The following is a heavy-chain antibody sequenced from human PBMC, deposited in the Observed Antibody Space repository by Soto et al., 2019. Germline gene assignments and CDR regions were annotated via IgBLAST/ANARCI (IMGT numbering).Heavy chain of an antibody. CDR1: GGTFSSYT. V-gene: IGHV1-69*02. Sequence: GASVKVSCKASGGTFSSYTISWVRQAPGQGLEWMGRIIPILGIANYAQKFQGRVTMTRNTSISTAYMELSSLRSEDTAVYYCARRGYSSSWYYYYYYGMDVWGQGTTVTVSS. J-gene: IGHJ6*02. CDR2: IIPILGIA. CDR3: ARRGYSSSWYYYYYYGMDV. D-gene: IGHD6-13*01.